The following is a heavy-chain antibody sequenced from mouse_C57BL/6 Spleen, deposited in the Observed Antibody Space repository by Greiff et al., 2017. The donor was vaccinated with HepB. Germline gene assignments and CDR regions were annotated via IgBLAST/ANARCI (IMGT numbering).Heavy chain of an antibody. V-gene: IGHV5-17*01. J-gene: IGHJ4*01. CDR1: GFTFSDYG. CDR2: ISSGSSTI. CDR3: ARPYYYGSPMDY. D-gene: IGHD1-1*01. Sequence: DVHLVESGGGLVKPGGSLKLSCAASGFTFSDYGMHWVRQAPEKGLEWVAYISSGSSTIYYADTVKGRFTISRDNAKNTLFLQMTSLRSEDTAMYYCARPYYYGSPMDYWGQGTSVTVSS.